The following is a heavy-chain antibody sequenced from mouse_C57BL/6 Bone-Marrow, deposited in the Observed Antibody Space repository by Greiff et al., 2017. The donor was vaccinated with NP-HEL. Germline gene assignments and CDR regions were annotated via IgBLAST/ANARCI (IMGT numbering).Heavy chain of an antibody. Sequence: EVQLQQSGPELVKPGASVKISCKASGYTFTDYYMNWVKQSHGKSLEWIGDINPNNGGTSYNQKFKGKATLTVDKSSSTAYMELRSLRSEDSAVYYCAREGGYSSGDPLGDWGQGTTLTDSS. J-gene: IGHJ2*01. V-gene: IGHV1-26*01. D-gene: IGHD3-2*02. CDR2: INPNNGGT. CDR1: GYTFTDYY. CDR3: AREGGYSSGDPLGD.